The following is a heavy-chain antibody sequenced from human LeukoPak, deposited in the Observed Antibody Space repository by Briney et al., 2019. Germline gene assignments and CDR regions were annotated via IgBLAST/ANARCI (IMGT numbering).Heavy chain of an antibody. CDR3: ARALTLPYYYGSGSYSGYMDV. J-gene: IGHJ6*03. CDR1: GGSFSGYY. V-gene: IGHV4-34*01. CDR2: INHSGST. Sequence: SETLSLTCAVCGGSFSGYYWSWIRQPPGKGLEWIGEINHSGSTNYDPSLKSRVTISVDTSKNQFSLKLSSVTAADTAVYYCARALTLPYYYGSGSYSGYMDVWGKGTTVTVSS. D-gene: IGHD3-10*01.